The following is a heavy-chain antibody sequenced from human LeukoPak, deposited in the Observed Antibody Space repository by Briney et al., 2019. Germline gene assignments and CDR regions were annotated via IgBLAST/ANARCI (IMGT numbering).Heavy chain of an antibody. D-gene: IGHD6-13*01. V-gene: IGHV4-59*01. CDR1: GFTFTSYT. CDR2: IYYSGST. J-gene: IGHJ3*02. CDR3: ARLRSWYDAFDI. Sequence: GSLRLSCAASGFTFTSYTMNWVRQAPGKGLEWIGYIYYSGSTNYNPSLKSRVTISVDTSKNQFSLKLSSVTAADTAVYYCARLRSWYDAFDIWGQGTMVTVSS.